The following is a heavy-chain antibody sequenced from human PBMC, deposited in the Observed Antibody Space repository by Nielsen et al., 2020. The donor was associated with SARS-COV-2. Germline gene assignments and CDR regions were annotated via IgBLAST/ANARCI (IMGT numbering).Heavy chain of an antibody. CDR3: ARDNSGRYYFDY. D-gene: IGHD6-19*01. Sequence: GESLKISCAASGFTFSSYAMHWVRQAPGKGLEWVAVISYDGSNKYYADSVKGRFTISRDNSKNSLYLQMNSLRAEDTAVYYCARDNSGRYYFDYWGQGTLVTVSS. CDR1: GFTFSSYA. CDR2: ISYDGSNK. V-gene: IGHV3-30*04. J-gene: IGHJ4*02.